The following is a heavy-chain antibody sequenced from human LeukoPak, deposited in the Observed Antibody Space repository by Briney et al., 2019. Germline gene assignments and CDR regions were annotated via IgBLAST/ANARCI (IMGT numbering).Heavy chain of an antibody. Sequence: SETLSLTCAVFRGSFSGYSWSWIRQSPGTGLEWIGEINYSGSTNYNPSLKRRVTISLDKSKNQFSLKLSSVTAADTAVYFCARRVAVTGTPKAYFDYWGQGILVTVSS. CDR2: INYSGST. J-gene: IGHJ4*02. CDR3: ARRVAVTGTPKAYFDY. V-gene: IGHV4-34*01. D-gene: IGHD6-19*01. CDR1: RGSFSGYS.